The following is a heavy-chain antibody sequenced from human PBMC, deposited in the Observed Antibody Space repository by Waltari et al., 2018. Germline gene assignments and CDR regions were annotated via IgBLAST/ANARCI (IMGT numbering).Heavy chain of an antibody. J-gene: IGHJ5*02. V-gene: IGHV2-5*01. Sequence: QITLKESGPTLVKPTQTLTLTCTFSGFSLSTSGLGVGWIRQPPGKALEWLALIYWNDDKRYSPSLKSRLTITKDTSKNQVVLTMTNMDPVDTATYYCAHLLFDYGDYEGWFDPWGQGTLVTVSS. CDR1: GFSLSTSGLG. D-gene: IGHD4-17*01. CDR2: IYWNDDK. CDR3: AHLLFDYGDYEGWFDP.